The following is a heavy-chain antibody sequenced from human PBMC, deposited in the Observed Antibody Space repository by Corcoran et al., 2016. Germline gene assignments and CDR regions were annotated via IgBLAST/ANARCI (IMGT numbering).Heavy chain of an antibody. Sequence: QLQLQESGPGLVKPSETLSLTCTVSGGSISSSSYYWGWIRQPPGKGLEWIGSIYYSGSTYYNPSLKSRVTISVDTSKNQFSLKLSSVTAADTAVYYCARDWAGVTSRAGFDYWGQGTLVTVSS. CDR3: ARDWAGVTSRAGFDY. V-gene: IGHV4-39*07. D-gene: IGHD2-21*02. J-gene: IGHJ4*02. CDR1: GGSISSSSYY. CDR2: IYYSGST.